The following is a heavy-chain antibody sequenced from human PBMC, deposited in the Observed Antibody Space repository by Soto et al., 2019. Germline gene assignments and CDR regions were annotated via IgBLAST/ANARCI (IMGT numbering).Heavy chain of an antibody. CDR3: ATSRSSSWNFDY. Sequence: ASVKVSCKASGGTFSSYAISWVRQAPGQGLEWMGGIIPIFGTANYAQKFQGRVTITADESTSTAYMELSSLRSEDTAVYYCATSRSSSWNFDYWGQGTLVTVSS. CDR1: GGTFSSYA. CDR2: IIPIFGTA. D-gene: IGHD6-13*01. V-gene: IGHV1-69*13. J-gene: IGHJ4*02.